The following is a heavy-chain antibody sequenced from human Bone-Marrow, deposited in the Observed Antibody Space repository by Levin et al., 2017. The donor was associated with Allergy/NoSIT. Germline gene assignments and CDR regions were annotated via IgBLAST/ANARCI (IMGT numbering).Heavy chain of an antibody. V-gene: IGHV3-23*01. CDR1: EFTFSFYA. CDR2: ISNHGGST. J-gene: IGHJ3*02. D-gene: IGHD1-26*01. CDR3: AKEDSGTYLNAFDI. Sequence: ASVKVSCAASEFTFSFYAMSWVRQPPGKGLEWVSTISNHGGSTYYADSVKGRFTISRDNSDNTLYLQMNSLGAEDTAIYYCAKEDSGTYLNAFDIWGQGTMVTVSS.